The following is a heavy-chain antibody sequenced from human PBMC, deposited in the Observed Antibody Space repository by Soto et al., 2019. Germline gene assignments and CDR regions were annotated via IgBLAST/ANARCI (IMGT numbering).Heavy chain of an antibody. J-gene: IGHJ4*02. CDR1: GFTFDDYT. V-gene: IGHV3-43*01. CDR3: AKAEDYYDSSGGFDY. Sequence: GGSLRLSCAASGFTFDDYTMHWVRQAPGKGLEWVSLISWDGGSTYYADSVKGRFTISRDNSKNSLYLQMNSLRTEDTALYYCAKAEDYYDSSGGFDYWGQGTLVTVSS. CDR2: ISWDGGST. D-gene: IGHD3-22*01.